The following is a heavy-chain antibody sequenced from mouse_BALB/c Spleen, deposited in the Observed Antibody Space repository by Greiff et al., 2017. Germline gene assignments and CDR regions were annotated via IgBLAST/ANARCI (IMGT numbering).Heavy chain of an antibody. V-gene: IGHV7-3*02. CDR1: GFTFTDYY. CDR3: ARDRAVVATGYYYAMDY. D-gene: IGHD1-1*01. Sequence: EVNVVESGGGLVQPGGSLRLSCATSGFTFTDYYMSWVRQPPGKALEWLGFIRNKANGYTTEYSASVKGRFTISRDNSQSILYLQMNTLRAEDSATYYCARDRAVVATGYYYAMDYWGQGTSVTVSS. CDR2: IRNKANGYTT. J-gene: IGHJ4*01.